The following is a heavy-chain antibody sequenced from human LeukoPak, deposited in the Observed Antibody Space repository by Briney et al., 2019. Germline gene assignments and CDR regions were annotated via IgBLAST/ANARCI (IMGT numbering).Heavy chain of an antibody. CDR1: GGSISSGDYY. D-gene: IGHD3-3*01. V-gene: IGHV4-30-4*01. Sequence: SQTLSLTCTVSGGSISSGDYYWSWIRQPPGKGLEWIGYIYYSGSTYYNPSLKSRVTISVDTSKNQFSLKLGSVTAADTAVYYCARRVLYDLLVVGQSSADGMDVWGQGTTVTVSS. CDR2: IYYSGST. CDR3: ARRVLYDLLVVGQSSADGMDV. J-gene: IGHJ6*02.